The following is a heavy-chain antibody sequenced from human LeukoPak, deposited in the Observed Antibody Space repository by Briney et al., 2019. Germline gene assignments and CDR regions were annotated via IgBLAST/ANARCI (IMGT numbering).Heavy chain of an antibody. CDR1: GFTFSNYD. CDR2: IGTAGAT. D-gene: IGHD1-1*01. V-gene: IGHV3-13*01. CDR3: ARDRERGQFDY. J-gene: IGHJ4*02. Sequence: GGSLRLSCAASGFTFSNYDMHWVRQATGKGLEWVSNIGTAGATYYPGSVKGRFTISRENAKNSLYLQMNSLRAEDTAVYYCARDRERGQFDYWGQGTLVTVSS.